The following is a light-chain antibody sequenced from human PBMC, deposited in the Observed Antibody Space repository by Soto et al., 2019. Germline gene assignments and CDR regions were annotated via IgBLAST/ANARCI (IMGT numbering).Light chain of an antibody. CDR3: LQDYNYPRT. V-gene: IGKV1-39*01. CDR1: QSISSY. J-gene: IGKJ2*01. Sequence: DIQMTQSPSSLSASVGDRVTITCRASQSISSYLNWYQQKPGKAPKLLIYAASSLQSGVPSRFSGSGSGTDFTLTISSLQPEDFATYYCLQDYNYPRTFGQGTKLEI. CDR2: AAS.